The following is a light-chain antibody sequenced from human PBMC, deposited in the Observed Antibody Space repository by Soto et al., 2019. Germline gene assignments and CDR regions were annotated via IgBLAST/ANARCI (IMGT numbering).Light chain of an antibody. V-gene: IGLV1-51*01. CDR1: TSNIGNNY. J-gene: IGLJ1*01. CDR3: ATWDSGLSVYV. CDR2: DHN. Sequence: HSVLTQPPSVSASPGQRVTIYCSGSTSNIGNNYVSWYQQLPGTAPKLLIYDHNKRPSGIPDRFSGSKSGTSATLGITGLQTGDEADYYCATWDSGLSVYVFGTGTKV.